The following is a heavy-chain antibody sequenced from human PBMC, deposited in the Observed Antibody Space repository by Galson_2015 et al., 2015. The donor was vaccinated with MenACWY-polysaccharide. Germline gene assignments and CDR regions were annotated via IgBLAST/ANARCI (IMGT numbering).Heavy chain of an antibody. D-gene: IGHD3-10*01. J-gene: IGHJ3*02. Sequence: SLRLSCAASGFTFSSYGMHWVRRAPGKGLEWVAFIRYDGSNKYYADSVKGRFTISRDNSKNTLYLQMNSLRAEDTAVYYCAKDCARDTRGPDAFDIWGQGTMVTVSS. V-gene: IGHV3-30*02. CDR3: AKDCARDTRGPDAFDI. CDR2: IRYDGSNK. CDR1: GFTFSSYG.